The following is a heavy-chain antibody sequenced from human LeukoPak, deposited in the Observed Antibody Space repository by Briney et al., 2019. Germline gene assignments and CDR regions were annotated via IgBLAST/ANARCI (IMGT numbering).Heavy chain of an antibody. CDR1: GYTFTSNY. V-gene: IGHV1-46*01. Sequence: ASVKVSCKASGYTFTSNYIHWVRQAPGQGLEWMGMIYPRDGSTSYAQKFQGRVTVPRDTSTSTVHTELSGLRSEDTAVYYCARDQEGFDYWGQGTLVTVSS. CDR3: ARDQEGFDY. CDR2: IYPRDGST. J-gene: IGHJ4*02.